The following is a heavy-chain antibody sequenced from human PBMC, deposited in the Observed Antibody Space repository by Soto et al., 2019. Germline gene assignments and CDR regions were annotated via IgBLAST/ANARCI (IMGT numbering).Heavy chain of an antibody. V-gene: IGHV3-30*03. CDR3: ASNRGGHIVALDY. CDR2: ISYDGSNK. D-gene: IGHD5-12*01. J-gene: IGHJ4*02. Sequence: PGGSLRLSCAASGFTFSSYGMHWVRQAPGKGLEWVAVISYDGSNKYYADSVKGRFTISRDNSKNTLYLQMNSLRAEDTAVYYCASNRGGHIVALDYWGQGTLVTVSS. CDR1: GFTFSSYG.